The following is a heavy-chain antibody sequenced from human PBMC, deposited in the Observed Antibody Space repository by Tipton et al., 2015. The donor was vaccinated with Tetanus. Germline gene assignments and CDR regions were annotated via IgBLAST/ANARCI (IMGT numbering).Heavy chain of an antibody. CDR1: GGSISSYY. Sequence: TLSLTCTVSGGSISSYYWSWIRQPPGKGLEWIGYIYYSGSTNYNPSLKSRVTISVDTSKNQFSLKLSSVTAADTAVYYCARGGRYGLGFQGGVGPRGQGTLGPGSS. CDR3: ARGGRYGLGFQGGVGP. CDR2: IYYSGST. D-gene: IGHD1-14*01. J-gene: IGHJ5*02. V-gene: IGHV4-59*01.